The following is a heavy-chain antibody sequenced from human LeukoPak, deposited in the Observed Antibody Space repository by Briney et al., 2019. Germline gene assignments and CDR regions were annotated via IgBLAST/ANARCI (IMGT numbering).Heavy chain of an antibody. CDR2: IRYDGSNK. CDR3: AREWGDY. Sequence: GGSLRLSCAASGFTFSSYGMHWVRQAPGKGLEWVAFIRYDGSNKYYADSVKGRFTISRNNSKNTLYLQMNSLRSDDTAVYYCAREWGDYWGQGTLVTVSS. J-gene: IGHJ4*02. D-gene: IGHD3-16*01. CDR1: GFTFSSYG. V-gene: IGHV3-30*02.